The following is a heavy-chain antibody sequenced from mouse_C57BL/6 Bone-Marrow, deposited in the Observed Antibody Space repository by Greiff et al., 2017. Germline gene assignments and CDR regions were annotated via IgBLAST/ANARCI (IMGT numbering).Heavy chain of an antibody. CDR2: IDPENGDT. Sequence: VQLQQSGAELVRPGASVKLSCTASGFNIKDDYMHWVKQRPEQGLEWIGWIDPENGDTEYASKFQGKATITADTSSNTAYLQLSSLTSEDTAVYYCTSLSRYVDVGGTGTTVTVSA. CDR1: GFNIKDDY. J-gene: IGHJ1*03. V-gene: IGHV14-4*01. D-gene: IGHD1-1*01. CDR3: TSLSRYVDV.